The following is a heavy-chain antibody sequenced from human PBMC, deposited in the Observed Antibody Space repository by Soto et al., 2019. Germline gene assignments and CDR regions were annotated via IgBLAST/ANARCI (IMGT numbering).Heavy chain of an antibody. Sequence: QVQLQESGPGLVKPSETLSLTCTVSGGSISSYYWSWIRQPPGKGLEWIGYIYYSGSTNYNPSLKRRVTISVDTSKNQFSLKLSSVTAADTAVYYCAGNYGSVSWVAFDIWGQGTMVTVSS. D-gene: IGHD3-10*01. V-gene: IGHV4-59*08. CDR2: IYYSGST. CDR1: GGSISSYY. J-gene: IGHJ3*02. CDR3: AGNYGSVSWVAFDI.